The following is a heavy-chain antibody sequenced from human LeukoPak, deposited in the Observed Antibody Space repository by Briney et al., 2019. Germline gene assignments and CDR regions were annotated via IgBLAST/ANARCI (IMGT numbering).Heavy chain of an antibody. V-gene: IGHV4-34*01. Sequence: SETLSLTCAVYGGSFSGYYWSWIRQPPGKGLEWIGEINHSGSTNYNPSLKSRVTISVDTSKNQFSLKLSSVTAADTAVYYCASLGATSVNYWGQGTLVTVSS. J-gene: IGHJ4*02. CDR3: ASLGATSVNY. D-gene: IGHD3-16*01. CDR2: INHSGST. CDR1: GGSFSGYY.